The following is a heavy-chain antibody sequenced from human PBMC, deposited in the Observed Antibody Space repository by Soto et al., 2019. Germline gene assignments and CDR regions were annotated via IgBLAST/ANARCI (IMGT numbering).Heavy chain of an antibody. Sequence: SETLSLTCTVSGDSVSNYYWSWIRQPAGRGLEWIGRVYSSGATNYNPSLNGRVTMSVDTSRNQFSLRLSSVTAADTAIYYCTKGPNWNYYYYGVDVWGQGSAVTVSS. CDR3: TKGPNWNYYYYGVDV. D-gene: IGHD1-20*01. J-gene: IGHJ6*02. CDR2: VYSSGAT. V-gene: IGHV4-4*07. CDR1: GDSVSNYY.